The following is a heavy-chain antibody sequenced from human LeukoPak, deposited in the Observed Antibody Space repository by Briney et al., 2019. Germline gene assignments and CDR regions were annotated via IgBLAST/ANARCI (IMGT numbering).Heavy chain of an antibody. CDR2: ISRSGATI. V-gene: IGHV3-48*03. CDR3: ARGSLVHYYGSGSYRIRAGFDY. Sequence: PGGSLRLSCAASGFTFSNYEMNWVRQAPGKGLEWVSFISRSGATIYYTDSVKGRFTISRDNAKNSLYLQMNSLRAEDTAVYYCARGSLVHYYGSGSYRIRAGFDYWGQGTLVTVSS. J-gene: IGHJ4*02. CDR1: GFTFSNYE. D-gene: IGHD3-10*01.